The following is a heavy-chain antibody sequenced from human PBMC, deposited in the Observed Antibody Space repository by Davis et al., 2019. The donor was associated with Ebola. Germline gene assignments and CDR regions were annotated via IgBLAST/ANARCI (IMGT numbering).Heavy chain of an antibody. J-gene: IGHJ6*02. CDR2: ISGSGGST. CDR1: GFTFSSYA. V-gene: IGHV3-23*01. Sequence: GESLKISCAASGFTFSSYAMSWVRQAPGKGLEWVSAISGSGGSTYYADSVKGRFTISRDNSKNTLYLQMNSLRAEDTAVYYCARQAAAVYYYYGMDVWGQGTTVTVSS. D-gene: IGHD6-13*01. CDR3: ARQAAAVYYYYGMDV.